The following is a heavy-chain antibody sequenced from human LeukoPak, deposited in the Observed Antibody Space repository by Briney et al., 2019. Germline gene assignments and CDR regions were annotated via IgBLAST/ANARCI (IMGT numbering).Heavy chain of an antibody. V-gene: IGHV3-23*01. J-gene: IGHJ4*02. CDR1: GFSFSTYA. CDR2: ISGSGGST. Sequence: GGSLRLSCAASGFSFSTYAMSWVRQAPGKGLEWVSAISGSGGSTYYADSVKGRFTISRDNSKNTLYLQMNSLRAEDTAVYYCAKKASSWPYFDYWGQGTLVTVSS. CDR3: AKKASSWPYFDY. D-gene: IGHD6-13*01.